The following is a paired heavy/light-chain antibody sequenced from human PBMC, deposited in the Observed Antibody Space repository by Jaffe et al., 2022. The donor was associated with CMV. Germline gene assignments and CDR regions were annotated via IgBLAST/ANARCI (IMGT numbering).Heavy chain of an antibody. D-gene: IGHD3-10*01. CDR1: GGSFSGYY. CDR2: INHSGST. Sequence: QVQLQQWGAGLLKPSETLSLTCAVYGGSFSGYYWSWIRQPPGKGLEWIGEINHSGSTNYNPSLKSRVTISVDTSKNQFSLKLSSVTAADTAVYYCARRRSGITMVRGSRRADYYFDYWGQGTLVTVSS. CDR3: ARRRSGITMVRGSRRADYYFDY. V-gene: IGHV4-34*01. J-gene: IGHJ4*02.
Light chain of an antibody. CDR3: CSYAGSYTSPYV. Sequence: QSALTQPRSVSGSPGQSVTISCTGTSSDVGGYNYVSWYQQHPGKAPKLMIYDVSKRPSGVPDRFSGSKSGNTASLTISGLQAEDEADYYCCSYAGSYTSPYVFGTGTKVTVL. J-gene: IGLJ1*01. CDR1: SSDVGGYNY. V-gene: IGLV2-11*01. CDR2: DVS.